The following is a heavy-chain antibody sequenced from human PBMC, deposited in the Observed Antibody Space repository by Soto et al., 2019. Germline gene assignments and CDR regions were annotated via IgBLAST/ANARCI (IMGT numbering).Heavy chain of an antibody. CDR2: IWSDGSNE. J-gene: IGHJ6*03. CDR3: ARERTFGDNKHNYMDV. D-gene: IGHD3-10*01. CDR1: EFTFSRHG. V-gene: IGHV3-33*01. Sequence: QVQLVESGGGVVQPGRSLRLSYAASEFTFSRHGMHWVRQAPGKGLQWVGVIWSDGSNEVYADSVKGRFIISRDNSKNILYLQMNSLRAEDTAVYYCARERTFGDNKHNYMDVWGTGITVTVSS.